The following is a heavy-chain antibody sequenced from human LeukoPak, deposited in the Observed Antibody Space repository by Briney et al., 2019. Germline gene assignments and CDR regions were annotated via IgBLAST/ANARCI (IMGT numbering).Heavy chain of an antibody. J-gene: IGHJ4*02. CDR1: GYSITSSSW. CDR2: IYHSGTT. CDR3: ARKENVYYYFDY. V-gene: IGHV4-28*01. D-gene: IGHD3-10*01. Sequence: SETLSLTCAVSGYSITSSSWWGWIRQPPGKGLEWIGYIYHSGTTYYNPSLQSRVTMSVDTSKNQFSLKLSSVTAVDTAVYYCARKENVYYYFDYWAREPWSASPQ.